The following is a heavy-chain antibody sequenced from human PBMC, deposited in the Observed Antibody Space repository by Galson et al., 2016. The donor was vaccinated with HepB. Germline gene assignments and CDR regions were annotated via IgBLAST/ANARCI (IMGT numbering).Heavy chain of an antibody. Sequence: SVKVSCKASGGTFSSNHINWVRQAPGQGLEWMGGIITIFGTTTYAQKFQGRVTITADESTTTAYMELTSLRSDDTAVYYCARAWGSGSGSYFMPFFDYWGQGTLVTVSS. J-gene: IGHJ4*02. CDR3: ARAWGSGSGSYFMPFFDY. CDR1: GGTFSSNH. D-gene: IGHD3-10*01. CDR2: IITIFGTT. V-gene: IGHV1-69*13.